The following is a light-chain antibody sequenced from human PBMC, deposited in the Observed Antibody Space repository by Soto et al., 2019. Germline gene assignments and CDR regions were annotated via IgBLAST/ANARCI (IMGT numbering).Light chain of an antibody. CDR2: GAS. Sequence: VLTQSPGTLSLSPGERATISCRASQTISSSYLAWYQHKPGQAPRLLIYGASSRATGIPHRFSGSGSGTDFTLTISRLEPEECGVYYCQQSGGSPPYTFGQGTRLEIK. CDR1: QTISSSY. J-gene: IGKJ2*01. CDR3: QQSGGSPPYT. V-gene: IGKV3-20*01.